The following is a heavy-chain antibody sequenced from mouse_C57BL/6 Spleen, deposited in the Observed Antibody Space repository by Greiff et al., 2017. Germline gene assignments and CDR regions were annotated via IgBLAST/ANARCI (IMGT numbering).Heavy chain of an antibody. CDR2: VDPSDSYT. D-gene: IGHD2-5*01. J-gene: IGHJ2*01. CDR3: ARASYSNWDY. V-gene: IGHV1-69*01. CDR1: GYTFTSYW. Sequence: QVQLQQPGAELVMPGASVKLSCKASGYTFTSYWMPWVKQRPGQGLEWIGAVDPSDSYTNYNQKCKGKSTLAVDKSSSTAYMQLSSLTSEDSAVYDCARASYSNWDYWGQGTTLTVSS.